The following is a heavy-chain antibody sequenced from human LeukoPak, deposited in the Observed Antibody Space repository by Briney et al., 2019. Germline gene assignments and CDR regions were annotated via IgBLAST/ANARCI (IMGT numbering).Heavy chain of an antibody. CDR3: ARGDSSVSDLDY. V-gene: IGHV3-64*01. CDR1: GFTFSSYA. Sequence: GGSPRLSCAASGFTFSSYAMHWVRQAPGKGLEYVSAISSNGGSTYYANSVKGRFTISRDNSKNTLYLQMGSLRAEDMAVYYCARGDSSVSDLDYWGQGTLVTVSS. D-gene: IGHD3-22*01. CDR2: ISSNGGST. J-gene: IGHJ4*02.